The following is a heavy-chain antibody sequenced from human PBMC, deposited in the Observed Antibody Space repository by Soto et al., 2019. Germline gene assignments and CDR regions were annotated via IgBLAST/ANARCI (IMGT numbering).Heavy chain of an antibody. D-gene: IGHD3-10*01. V-gene: IGHV3-66*01. J-gene: IGHJ4*02. CDR3: GRSGGGLDY. Sequence: EVQLVESGGGLVQPGESLRLSCAASGFTVSNYHMTWVRQAPGKGLEWVSAVYADGATSHADSVKDRFTVSRDNSRNTLNLKMRGLRAEDTAVYYCGRSGGGLDYWGQGTLVTVSS. CDR1: GFTVSNYH. CDR2: VYADGAT.